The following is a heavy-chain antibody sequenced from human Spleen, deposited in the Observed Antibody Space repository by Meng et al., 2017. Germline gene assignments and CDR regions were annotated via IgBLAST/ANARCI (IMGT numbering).Heavy chain of an antibody. J-gene: IGHJ4*02. D-gene: IGHD4-11*01. Sequence: VQLKQWGEGLLKPSGTRSLTYVCVGGSFGDYYWSWIRQPPGKGLEWIGEINHSGSTNYNPSLESRATISVDTSQNNLSLKLSSVTAADSAVYYCARGPTTMAHDFDYWGQGTLVTVSS. CDR1: GGSFGDYY. CDR2: INHSGST. CDR3: ARGPTTMAHDFDY. V-gene: IGHV4-34*01.